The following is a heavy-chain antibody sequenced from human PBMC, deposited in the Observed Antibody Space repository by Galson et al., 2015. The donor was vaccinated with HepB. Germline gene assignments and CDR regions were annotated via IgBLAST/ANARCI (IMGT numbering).Heavy chain of an antibody. V-gene: IGHV5-51*01. CDR1: GYSFTSYW. CDR3: ATAPPPRGYSYVGGY. J-gene: IGHJ4*02. D-gene: IGHD5-18*01. CDR2: IYPGDSDT. Sequence: QSGAEVKKPGESLKISCKGSGYSFTSYWIGWVRQMPGKGLEWMGIIYPGDSDTRYSPSFQGQVTISADKSISTAYLQWSSLKASDTAMYYCATAPPPRGYSYVGGYWGQGTLVTVSS.